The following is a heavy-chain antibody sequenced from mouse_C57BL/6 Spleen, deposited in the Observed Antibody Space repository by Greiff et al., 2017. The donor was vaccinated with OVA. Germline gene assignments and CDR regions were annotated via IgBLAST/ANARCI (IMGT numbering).Heavy chain of an antibody. CDR2: IYPGSGST. J-gene: IGHJ4*01. CDR3: ARKERGGYGSSYVL. Sequence: VQLQQPGAELVKPGASVKTSCKASGYTFTSYWITWVKQRPGQGLEWIGDIYPGSGSTNYNEKFKSKATLTVDTSSSTAYMQLSSLTSEDSAVYYCARKERGGYGSSYVLWGQGTSVTVSS. CDR1: GYTFTSYW. V-gene: IGHV1-55*01. D-gene: IGHD1-1*01.